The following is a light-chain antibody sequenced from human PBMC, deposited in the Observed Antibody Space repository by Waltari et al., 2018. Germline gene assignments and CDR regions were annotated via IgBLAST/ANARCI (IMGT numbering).Light chain of an antibody. CDR1: QSVISSF. Sequence: IVLTQSPGTLSLSPGERATLSCRASQSVISSFLAWYQQKPGQAPRLLISKTSNRAAGIPDIFSGSGSGTDFTLTISRLEPEDFAVYYCQHYGNSPELTFGGGTKVEI. CDR3: QHYGNSPELT. CDR2: KTS. V-gene: IGKV3-20*01. J-gene: IGKJ4*01.